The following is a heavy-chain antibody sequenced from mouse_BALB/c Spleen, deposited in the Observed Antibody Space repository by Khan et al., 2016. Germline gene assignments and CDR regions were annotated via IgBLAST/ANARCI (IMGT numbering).Heavy chain of an antibody. CDR2: LNPSTGYT. CDR3: ARPRFAY. V-gene: IGHV1-7*01. CDR1: GYTFTGYW. J-gene: IGHJ3*01. Sequence: QVQLQQSGAELAKPGASVKMSCKASGYTFTGYWMHWVKQRPGQGLEWIGYLNPSTGYTEYNEKFKDKATLTADTSSSTAYMQLSSLTSEDSAVYYCARPRFAYWGQGTLVTVSA.